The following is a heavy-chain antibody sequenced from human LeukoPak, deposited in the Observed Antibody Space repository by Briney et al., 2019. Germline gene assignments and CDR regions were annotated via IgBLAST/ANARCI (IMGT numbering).Heavy chain of an antibody. J-gene: IGHJ6*03. V-gene: IGHV3-30*02. CDR1: GFTFRSYG. D-gene: IGHD3-10*01. CDR2: TRYDGNNK. Sequence: GGSLRLSCAASGFTFRSYGMHWVRQAPGKGLEWVAFTRYDGNNKYYADSVKGRFTISRDNSKNMLYLQMNSLRAEDTAVYYCARSLRVRGVPDYMDVWGKGTTVTISS. CDR3: ARSLRVRGVPDYMDV.